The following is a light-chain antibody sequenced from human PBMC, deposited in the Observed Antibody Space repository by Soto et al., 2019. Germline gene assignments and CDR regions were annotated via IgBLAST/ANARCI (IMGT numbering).Light chain of an antibody. Sequence: EIVLTQSPGTLSLSPGERATLSCRASRSVSSRYLAWYQQKPGQAPRLLIYGASSRATGIPDRFSGSGSGTDFGLTISRLEPEDFAVYYCQQYGSSPPYTFGQGTKLEIK. V-gene: IGKV3-20*01. J-gene: IGKJ2*01. CDR3: QQYGSSPPYT. CDR1: RSVSSRY. CDR2: GAS.